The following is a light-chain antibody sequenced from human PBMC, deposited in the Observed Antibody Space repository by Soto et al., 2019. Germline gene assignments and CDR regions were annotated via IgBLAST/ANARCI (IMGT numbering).Light chain of an antibody. CDR1: QSFSSY. Sequence: EIVLTQSPATLSLSPGERATLSCRASQSFSSYLAWYQQKPGQAPRLLIYDASNRATGIPARFSGSGSGTEFTLTISSLQSEDFALYYCQQYHNLWTFGQGTKVDIK. CDR2: DAS. CDR3: QQYHNLWT. J-gene: IGKJ1*01. V-gene: IGKV3D-15*01.